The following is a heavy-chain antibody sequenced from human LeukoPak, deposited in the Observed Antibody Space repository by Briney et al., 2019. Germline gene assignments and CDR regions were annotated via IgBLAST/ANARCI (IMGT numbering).Heavy chain of an antibody. CDR3: ARSEGTTVTMFDY. V-gene: IGHV3-30-3*01. J-gene: IGHJ4*02. D-gene: IGHD4-17*01. CDR1: GFXSSNYP. Sequence: PGGSLRLSCAASGFXSSNYPMHWVRQAPGKGLEWEAVIPYDGSNNYYSDSVKGRFTISRDNSKNTLYLQMNSLRPEDTAVYYCARSEGTTVTMFDYWGQGTLVTVSS. CDR2: IPYDGSNN.